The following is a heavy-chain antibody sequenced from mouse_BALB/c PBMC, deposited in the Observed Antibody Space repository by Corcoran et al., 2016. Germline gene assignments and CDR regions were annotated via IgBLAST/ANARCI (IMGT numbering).Heavy chain of an antibody. CDR3: ARHGSSRYYAMDY. CDR1: GYTFTNYG. D-gene: IGHD1-1*01. Sequence: QIQLVQSGPELKKPGETVKISCKAAGYTFTNYGMNWVKQAPGKGIKWMGWINTYTGEPTYADDFKGRFAFSLETSASTDYLQINNLKNEDTATYFCARHGSSRYYAMDYLGQGTSVTVSS. J-gene: IGHJ4*01. V-gene: IGHV9-3-1*01. CDR2: INTYTGEP.